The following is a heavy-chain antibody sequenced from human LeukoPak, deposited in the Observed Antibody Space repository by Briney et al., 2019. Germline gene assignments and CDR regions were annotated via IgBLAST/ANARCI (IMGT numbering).Heavy chain of an antibody. CDR2: ISYDGGNK. CDR1: GFTFSSYW. D-gene: IGHD1-7*01. CDR3: ARAGGGPTTLYWYFDI. V-gene: IGHV3-30*03. Sequence: GGSLRLSCAASGFTFSSYWMSWVRQAPGKGLEWVAVISYDGGNKYYADSVKGRFTISRDNSKNTMYMQMNSLRAEDTAVYYCARAGGGPTTLYWYFDIWGRGTLVTVSS. J-gene: IGHJ2*01.